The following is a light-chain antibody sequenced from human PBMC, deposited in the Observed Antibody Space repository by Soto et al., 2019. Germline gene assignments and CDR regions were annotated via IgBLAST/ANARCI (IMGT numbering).Light chain of an antibody. CDR3: QQYHSYWT. CDR2: EAS. CDR1: QTIHSW. J-gene: IGKJ1*01. V-gene: IGKV1-5*03. Sequence: DIQMTQSPSTLSASVGDRVTITCRASQTIHSWLAWYQQKPGKAPKLLIYEASNLESGVPSRFSGSGSGTEFTLTISSLQPADFATYYCQQYHSYWTFGQGTKVDI.